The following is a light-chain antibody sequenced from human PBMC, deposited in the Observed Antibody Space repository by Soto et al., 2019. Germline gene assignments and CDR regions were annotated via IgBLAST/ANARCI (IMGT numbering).Light chain of an antibody. CDR1: QSISSW. CDR2: DAS. J-gene: IGKJ1*01. CDR3: QQYNSYSWT. V-gene: IGKV1-5*01. Sequence: DIQMTQSPSTLSASVGDRVTITCRASQSISSWLAWYQQKPGKAPKLLIYDASSLESGVPSRFSGSGSGTDFTLTISSLQPDDFAPYYCQQYNSYSWTFGHGTKVEIK.